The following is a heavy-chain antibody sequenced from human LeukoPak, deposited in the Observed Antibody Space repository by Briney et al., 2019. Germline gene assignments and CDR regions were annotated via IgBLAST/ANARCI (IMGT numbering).Heavy chain of an antibody. V-gene: IGHV4-30-4*01. Sequence: SETLSLTCTVSGGSISSGDYYWSWIRQPPGKGLEWIGYIYYSGSTYYNPSLKSRVTISVVTSKNQFSLKLSSVTAADTAVYYCARSGPTLTLPYFDYWGQGTLVTVSS. D-gene: IGHD3-16*01. CDR3: ARSGPTLTLPYFDY. CDR2: IYYSGST. J-gene: IGHJ4*02. CDR1: GGSISSGDYY.